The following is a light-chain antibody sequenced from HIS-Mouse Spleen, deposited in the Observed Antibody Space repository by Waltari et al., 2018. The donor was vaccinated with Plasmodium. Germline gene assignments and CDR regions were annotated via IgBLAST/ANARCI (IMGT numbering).Light chain of an antibody. Sequence: QSALTQPASVSGYPGQSTPISSTGTSSNFGSYNLVSWYQQHPGKAPKLMIYEGSKRPSGVSNRFSGSKSGNTASLTISGLQAEDEADYYCCSYAGSSTFVFGGGTKLTVL. CDR2: EGS. V-gene: IGLV2-23*03. J-gene: IGLJ3*02. CDR3: CSYAGSSTFV. CDR1: SSNFGSYNL.